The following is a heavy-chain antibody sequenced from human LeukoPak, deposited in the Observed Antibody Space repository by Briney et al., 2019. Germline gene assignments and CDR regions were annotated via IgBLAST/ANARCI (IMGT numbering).Heavy chain of an antibody. V-gene: IGHV3-15*01. CDR2: IKSKTDAGTT. J-gene: IGHJ4*02. Sequence: PGGSLRLSCAASGFTFSNAWMSWVRQAPGKGLEWVGRIKSKTDAGTTDYAAPVKGRFTISRDDSKNTLYLQMNSLKTEDTAVYYCTTESGLYCSGGSCYDTDYWGQGTLVTVSS. CDR3: TTESGLYCSGGSCYDTDY. CDR1: GFTFSNAW. D-gene: IGHD2-15*01.